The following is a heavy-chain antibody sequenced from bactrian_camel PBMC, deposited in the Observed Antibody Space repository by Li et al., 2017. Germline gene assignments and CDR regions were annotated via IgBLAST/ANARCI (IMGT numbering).Heavy chain of an antibody. J-gene: IGHJ6*01. CDR1: GFTFSDTW. Sequence: HVQLVESGGGSVQAGGSLRLSCAASGFTFSDTWMHWVRQAPGKGLEWLGSVDSTDHTYYSASVKGRFTISRDNAKNTINLELNSLKTEDTAMYYCTRDRGLAVPAGSFDYWAQGTQVTVS. V-gene: IGHV3S1*01. CDR3: TRDRGLAVPAGSFDY. CDR2: VDSTDHT. D-gene: IGHD6*01.